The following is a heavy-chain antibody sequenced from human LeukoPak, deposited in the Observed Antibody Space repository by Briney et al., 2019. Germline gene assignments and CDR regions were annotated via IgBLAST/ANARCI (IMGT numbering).Heavy chain of an antibody. V-gene: IGHV4-4*09. J-gene: IGHJ4*02. CDR2: IYTGGSN. D-gene: IGHD3-3*01. CDR3: ARHHRGYDFWSGYPYFDY. Sequence: SETLSLTCTVSGGSISSYYWSWIRQPPGQGLELIGYIYTGGSNKYNPSLQSRVTISVDTSKNQFSLKLSSVTAADTAVYYCARHHRGYDFWSGYPYFDYWGQGTLVTVSS. CDR1: GGSISSYY.